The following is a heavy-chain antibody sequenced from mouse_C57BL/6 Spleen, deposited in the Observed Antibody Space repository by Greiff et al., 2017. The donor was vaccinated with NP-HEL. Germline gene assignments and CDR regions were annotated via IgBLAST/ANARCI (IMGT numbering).Heavy chain of an antibody. V-gene: IGHV5-9-1*02. CDR3: TRGGTEYFDY. D-gene: IGHD3-3*01. CDR1: GFTFSSYA. J-gene: IGHJ2*01. CDR2: ISSGGDYI. Sequence: EVQVVESGEGLVKPGGSLKLSCAASGFTFSSYAMSWVRQTPEKRLEWVAYISSGGDYIYYADTVKGRFTISRDNARNTLYLQMSSLKSEETAMYYCTRGGTEYFDYWGQGTTLTVSS.